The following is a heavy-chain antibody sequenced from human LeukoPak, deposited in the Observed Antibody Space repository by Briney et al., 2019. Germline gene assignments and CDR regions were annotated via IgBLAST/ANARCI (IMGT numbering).Heavy chain of an antibody. J-gene: IGHJ4*02. Sequence: SETLSLTCAVYGGSFSGYYWSWIRQPPGKGLEWIGEINHSGSTNYNPSLKSRVTIPVDTSKNQFSLKLSSVTAADTAVYYCARAGYSYGIDYWGQGTLVTVSS. D-gene: IGHD5-18*01. V-gene: IGHV4-34*01. CDR2: INHSGST. CDR1: GGSFSGYY. CDR3: ARAGYSYGIDY.